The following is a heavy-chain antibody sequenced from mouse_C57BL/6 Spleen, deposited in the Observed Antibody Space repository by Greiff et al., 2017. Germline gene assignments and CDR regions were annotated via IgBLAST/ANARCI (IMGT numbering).Heavy chain of an antibody. CDR2: INPSSGYT. CDR3: ARLTTVVATDY. V-gene: IGHV1-7*01. J-gene: IGHJ2*01. Sequence: QVQLQQSGAELAKPGASVKLSCKASGYTFTSYWMHWVKQRPGQGLEWIGYINPSSGYTKYNQKFKDKATLTADKSPSTAYMQLSSLTYEDSAVYYCARLTTVVATDYWGQGTTLTVSS. D-gene: IGHD1-1*01. CDR1: GYTFTSYW.